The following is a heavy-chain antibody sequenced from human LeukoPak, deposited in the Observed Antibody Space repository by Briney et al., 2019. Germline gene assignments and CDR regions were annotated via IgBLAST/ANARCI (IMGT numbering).Heavy chain of an antibody. CDR3: AKDAILMVRGVRYYFDY. CDR2: ISGSGGST. Sequence: GSLRLSCAASGFTVSSNYMSWVRQAPGKGLEWVSAISGSGGSTYYADSVKGRFTISRDNSKNTLYLQMNSLRAEDTAVYYCAKDAILMVRGVRYYFDYWGQGTLVTVSS. J-gene: IGHJ4*02. CDR1: GFTVSSNY. D-gene: IGHD3-10*01. V-gene: IGHV3-23*01.